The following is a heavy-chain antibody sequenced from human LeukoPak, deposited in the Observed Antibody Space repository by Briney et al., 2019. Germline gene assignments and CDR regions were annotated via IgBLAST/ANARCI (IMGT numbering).Heavy chain of an antibody. CDR1: GFTFSAYG. CDR3: ANGGNQWQWLVYVDN. J-gene: IGHJ4*02. D-gene: IGHD6-19*01. CDR2: ISYDGSTK. V-gene: IGHV3-30*18. Sequence: GRSLRLSCAASGFTFSAYGMHWVRQAPGKGLEWVAVISYDGSTKFYADSVKGRFTISRDNSKNTLYLQMNSLRPEDTAVYYCANGGNQWQWLVYVDNWGQGTLVTVSS.